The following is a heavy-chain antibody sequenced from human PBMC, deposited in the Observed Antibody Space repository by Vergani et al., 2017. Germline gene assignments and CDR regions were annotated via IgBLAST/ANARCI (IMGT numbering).Heavy chain of an antibody. J-gene: IGHJ6*02. V-gene: IGHV3-7*01. CDR3: ARKGIVVVPAAILYYYYGMYV. Sequence: EVQVVESGGGLVQPGGSLRLSCAASGFTFSSYWMNWVRQAPGKGLEWVANIKQDGSEKYYVDSVKGRFTISRDNAKNSLYLQMNSLRAEDTAVYYCARKGIVVVPAAILYYYYGMYVWGQGTTVTVSS. CDR2: IKQDGSEK. D-gene: IGHD2-2*01. CDR1: GFTFSSYW.